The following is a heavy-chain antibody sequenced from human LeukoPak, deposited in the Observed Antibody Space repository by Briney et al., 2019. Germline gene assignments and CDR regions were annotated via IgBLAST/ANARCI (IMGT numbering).Heavy chain of an antibody. D-gene: IGHD3-10*01. CDR1: GGSISSGSYY. CDR3: ARDLGLGLGSYYGWFDP. J-gene: IGHJ5*02. CDR2: IYTSGSS. Sequence: SETLSLTCTVSGGSISSGSYYWSWSRQPAGKGLEWIGRIYTSGSSNYNPSLKSRVTISVDTSKNQFSLKLSSVTAADTAVYYCARDLGLGLGSYYGWFDPWGQGTLVTVSS. V-gene: IGHV4-61*02.